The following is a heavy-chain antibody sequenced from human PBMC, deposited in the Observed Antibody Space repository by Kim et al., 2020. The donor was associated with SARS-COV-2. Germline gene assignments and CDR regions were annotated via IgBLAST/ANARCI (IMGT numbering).Heavy chain of an antibody. V-gene: IGHV1-8*01. J-gene: IGHJ6*02. CDR1: GYTFTSYD. Sequence: ASVKVSCKASGYTFTSYDINWVRQATGQGLEWMGWMNPNSGNTGYAQKFQGRVTMTRNTSISTAYMELSSLRSEDTAVYYCARGYDFYDGMDVWGQGTTVTVSS. D-gene: IGHD3-3*01. CDR2: MNPNSGNT. CDR3: ARGYDFYDGMDV.